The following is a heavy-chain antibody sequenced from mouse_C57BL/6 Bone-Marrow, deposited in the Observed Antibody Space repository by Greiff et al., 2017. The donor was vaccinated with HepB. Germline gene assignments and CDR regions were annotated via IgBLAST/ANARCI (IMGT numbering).Heavy chain of an antibody. CDR3: ARDPALYYGYAMDY. Sequence: DVQLQESGPGLVKPSQSLSLTCSVTGYSFTSGYYWNWIRQFPGNKLEWMGYISYDGSNNYNPSLKNRISITRDTSKNQFFLKLNSVTTEDTATYYCARDPALYYGYAMDYWGQGTSVTVSS. J-gene: IGHJ4*01. D-gene: IGHD1-1*01. CDR2: ISYDGSN. V-gene: IGHV3-6*01. CDR1: GYSFTSGYY.